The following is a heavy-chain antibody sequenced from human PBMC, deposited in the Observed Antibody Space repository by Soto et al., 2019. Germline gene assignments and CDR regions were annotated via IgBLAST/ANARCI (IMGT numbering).Heavy chain of an antibody. CDR2: INHSGST. Sequence: SETLSLTCAVYGGCFSGYYWSWIRQPPGKGLEWIGEINHSGSTNYNPSLKSRVTISVDTSKNQFSLKLSSVTAADTAVYYCARRIGGSGSYLFDYWGQGTLVTVSS. CDR3: ARRIGGSGSYLFDY. V-gene: IGHV4-34*01. J-gene: IGHJ4*02. CDR1: GGCFSGYY. D-gene: IGHD3-10*01.